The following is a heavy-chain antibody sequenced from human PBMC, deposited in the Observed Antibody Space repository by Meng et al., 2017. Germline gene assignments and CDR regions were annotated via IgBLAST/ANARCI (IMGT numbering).Heavy chain of an antibody. CDR1: GFTFSSYG. J-gene: IGHJ4*02. Sequence: GESLKISCAASGFTFSSYGMHWVRQAPGKGLEWVAFIWYDGSNIYYADSVKGRFTISRDNSKNTLYLQMNSLRAEDTAVYYCARDIRLDCYDSSTPDCWGQGTLVTVSS. CDR2: IWYDGSNI. V-gene: IGHV3-33*08. CDR3: ARDIRLDCYDSSTPDC. D-gene: IGHD3-22*01.